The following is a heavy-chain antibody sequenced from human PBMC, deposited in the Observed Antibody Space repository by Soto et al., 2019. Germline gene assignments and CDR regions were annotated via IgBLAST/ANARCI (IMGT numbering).Heavy chain of an antibody. CDR3: ARDDGRRRYDRFDY. J-gene: IGHJ4*02. D-gene: IGHD5-12*01. CDR2: ITAYNGNT. CDR1: GYTFTHYG. V-gene: IGHV1-18*01. Sequence: ASVKVSCKASGYTFTHYGISWVRQAPGQGLEWMGWITAYNGNTYYAQKLQGRVTMTTDTSTSTAYMELRSLRSDDTAMYYCARDDGRRRYDRFDYSGQGTLVTVSS.